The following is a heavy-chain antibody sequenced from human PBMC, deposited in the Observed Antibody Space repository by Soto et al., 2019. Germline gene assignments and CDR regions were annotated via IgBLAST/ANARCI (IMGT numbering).Heavy chain of an antibody. CDR2: ISWDGGST. V-gene: IGHV3-43*01. CDR3: AKDGGKEDYFDY. D-gene: IGHD3-16*01. J-gene: IGHJ4*02. CDR1: GFTFDDYT. Sequence: GGSLRLSCAASGFTFDDYTMHWVRQAPGKGLEWVSLISWDGGSTYYADSVKGRFTISRDNSKNSLYLQMNSLRTEDTDLYYCAKDGGKEDYFDYWGQGTLVTVSS.